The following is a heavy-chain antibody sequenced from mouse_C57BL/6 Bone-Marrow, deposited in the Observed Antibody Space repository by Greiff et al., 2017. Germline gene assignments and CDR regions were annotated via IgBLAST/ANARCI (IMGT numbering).Heavy chain of an antibody. J-gene: IGHJ2*01. D-gene: IGHD5-1*01. CDR3: ARSSTCCYYFDY. V-gene: IGHV1-47*01. CDR2: FHPYNDDT. Sequence: QVQLQQSGAELVKPGASVKMSCKASGYTFTAYHIPWMKQNPGQSLEWIGNFHPYNDDTKYNEKFKGKATLTVEKSSNTVYLELSRLTSDDSAVNYCARSSTCCYYFDYWGKGTTLTVAS. CDR1: GYTFTAYH.